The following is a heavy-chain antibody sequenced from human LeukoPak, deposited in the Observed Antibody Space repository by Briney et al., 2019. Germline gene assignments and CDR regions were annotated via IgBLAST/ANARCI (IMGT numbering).Heavy chain of an antibody. CDR3: ARTTYGDY. Sequence: GGSLRLSCVASGFTLGSYWMTWVRQAPRKGLEWAAAIKEDGSETYYVDSVKGRFTISRDNAKNSLYLQMSSLRAEDTAVYYCARTTYGDYWGQGTLVTVSS. D-gene: IGHD1-1*01. CDR2: IKEDGSET. CDR1: GFTLGSYW. J-gene: IGHJ4*02. V-gene: IGHV3-7*02.